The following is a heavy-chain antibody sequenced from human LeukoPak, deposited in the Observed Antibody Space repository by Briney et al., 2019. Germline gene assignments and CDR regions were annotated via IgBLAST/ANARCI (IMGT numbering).Heavy chain of an antibody. J-gene: IGHJ4*02. Sequence: SETLSLTCTVFGGSISSYYWSWIRQPPGKGLEWIGYIYTSGSTNYNPSLKSRVTISVDTSKNQFSLKLSSVTAADTAVYYCARRYWNYGEYYFDYWGQGTLVTVSS. V-gene: IGHV4-4*09. CDR1: GGSISSYY. CDR2: IYTSGST. CDR3: ARRYWNYGEYYFDY. D-gene: IGHD1-7*01.